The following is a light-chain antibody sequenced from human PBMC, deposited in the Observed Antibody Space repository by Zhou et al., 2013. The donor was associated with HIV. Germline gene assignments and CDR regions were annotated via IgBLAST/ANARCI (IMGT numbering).Light chain of an antibody. CDR2: GAS. CDR1: QSVSSSY. J-gene: IGKJ2*01. CDR3: QQYGSSTGYT. Sequence: EIVLTQSPGTLSLSPGERATLSCRASQSVSSSYLAWYQQKPGQAPRLLIYGASSRATGIPDRFSGSGSGTDFTLTISRLEPEDFAVYYCQQYGSSTGYTFGQGYQAGDQT. V-gene: IGKV3-20*01.